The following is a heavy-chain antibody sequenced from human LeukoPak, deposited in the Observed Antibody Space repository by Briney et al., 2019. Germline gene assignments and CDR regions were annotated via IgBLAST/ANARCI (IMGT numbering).Heavy chain of an antibody. V-gene: IGHV1-18*01. Sequence: ASVKVSCKASGYTFTSYGISWVRQAPGQGLEWMGWISAYNGNTNYAQKLQGRVTMTTDTSTSTAYMELRSLRSDDTAVYYCAKMVHTEQWLVPFDYWGQGTLVTVSS. CDR3: AKMVHTEQWLVPFDY. CDR1: GYTFTSYG. J-gene: IGHJ4*02. CDR2: ISAYNGNT. D-gene: IGHD6-19*01.